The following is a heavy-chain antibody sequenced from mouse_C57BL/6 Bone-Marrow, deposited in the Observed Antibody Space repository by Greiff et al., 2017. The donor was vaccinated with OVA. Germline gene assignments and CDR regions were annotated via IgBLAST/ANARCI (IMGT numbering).Heavy chain of an antibody. CDR3: TRPLSYWYFDV. CDR1: GYTFTDYE. CDR2: IDPETGGT. V-gene: IGHV1-15*01. J-gene: IGHJ1*03. Sequence: VKLQQSGAELVRPGASVTLSCKASGYTFTDYEMHWVKQTPVHGLEWIGAIDPETGGTAYNQKFKGKAILTADKSSSTAYMELRSLTSEDSAVYYCTRPLSYWYFDVWGTGTTVTVSS.